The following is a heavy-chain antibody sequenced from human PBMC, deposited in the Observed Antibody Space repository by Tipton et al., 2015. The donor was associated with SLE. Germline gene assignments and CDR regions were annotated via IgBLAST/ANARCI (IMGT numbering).Heavy chain of an antibody. D-gene: IGHD6-19*01. CDR1: GGSVSGYF. V-gene: IGHV4-34*01. CDR3: ARLYTSGWDDGFDI. J-gene: IGHJ3*02. Sequence: GLVKPSETLSLTCAVHGGSVSGYFWSWIRQSPGKGLEWLGEINHGGGTNYNPSLKSRLTILIDTSKNHFSLNLNSVTAADTAVYYCARLYTSGWDDGFDIWGQGTVVTVSS. CDR2: INHGGGT.